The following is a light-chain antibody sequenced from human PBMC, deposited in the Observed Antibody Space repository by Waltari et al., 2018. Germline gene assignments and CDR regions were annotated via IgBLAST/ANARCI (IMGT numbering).Light chain of an antibody. CDR2: EVI. CDR1: NSAVGNYNL. Sequence: QSALTQPASVSGTPGQSITLSCTGTNSAVGNYNLVPWYQHHPGEAPKLMICEVIKRPSGVSNRFSGSKSGNTASLTISGLQAEDEADYYCCSYAGSGTYVFGTGTKVTVL. J-gene: IGLJ1*01. V-gene: IGLV2-23*02. CDR3: CSYAGSGTYV.